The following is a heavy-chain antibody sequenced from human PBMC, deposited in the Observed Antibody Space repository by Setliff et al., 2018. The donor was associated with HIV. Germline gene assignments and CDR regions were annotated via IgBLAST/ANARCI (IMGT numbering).Heavy chain of an antibody. V-gene: IGHV4-34*01. CDR2: IIHSGSI. CDR3: ARGYASGYDAYGY. Sequence: PSETLSLTCAVYGGSFNDYYWSWIRQPPGKGLEWIGEIIHSGSINYNPSLKSRVTISVGTYNNQFSLNMNSVNAADTAVYYCARGYASGYDAYGYWGQGTLVTVSS. CDR1: GGSFNDYY. D-gene: IGHD5-12*01. J-gene: IGHJ4*02.